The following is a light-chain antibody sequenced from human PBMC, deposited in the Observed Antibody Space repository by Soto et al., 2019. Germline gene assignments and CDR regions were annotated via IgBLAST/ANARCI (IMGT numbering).Light chain of an antibody. V-gene: IGKV1-39*01. Sequence: MFKSPSSLSASVGDRVTITCRASQSISSYLNWYQQKPGQAPKRLIYAASSLPSGVPSRFSGSGSGTDFTLTISSLQPEDFATYYCQQSYSTSWTFGPGTKVDIK. CDR3: QQSYSTSWT. CDR2: AAS. CDR1: QSISSY. J-gene: IGKJ1*01.